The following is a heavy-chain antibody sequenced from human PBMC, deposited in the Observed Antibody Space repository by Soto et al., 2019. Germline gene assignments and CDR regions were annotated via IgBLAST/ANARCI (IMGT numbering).Heavy chain of an antibody. J-gene: IGHJ3*02. CDR2: ISGGGGDST. CDR3: ATEMARIGKGAFDI. CDR1: GFTFTNYA. Sequence: EVQLLESGGRIVQPGGSLRLSCATSGFTFTNYAMSWVRQAPGKGLEWVSAISGGGGDSTYYADSVKGRLTISKDNYKTTLYPQMSSLRAEDTAVYYCATEMARIGKGAFDIWGQGTMVTVSS. V-gene: IGHV3-23*01.